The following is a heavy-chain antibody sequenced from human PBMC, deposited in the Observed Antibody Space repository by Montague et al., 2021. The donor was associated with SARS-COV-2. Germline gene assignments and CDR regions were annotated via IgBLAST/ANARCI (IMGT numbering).Heavy chain of an antibody. Sequence: SLRLSCAASGFTFSSYAMHWVRQAPGKGLEWVAVISYDGSNKYYADSVKGRFTISRDNSKNTLYLQMNSLRAEDTAVYYCAGARGGSYFSAFDIWGQGTMVTVSS. CDR2: ISYDGSNK. CDR3: AGARGGSYFSAFDI. V-gene: IGHV3-30-3*01. D-gene: IGHD1-26*01. J-gene: IGHJ3*02. CDR1: GFTFSSYA.